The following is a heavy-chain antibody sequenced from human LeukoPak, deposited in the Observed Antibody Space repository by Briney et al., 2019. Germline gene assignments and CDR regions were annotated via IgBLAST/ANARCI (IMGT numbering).Heavy chain of an antibody. V-gene: IGHV7-4-1*02. D-gene: IGHD2-15*01. CDR2: INTNTGNP. J-gene: IGHJ6*03. CDR3: ARDAGIEAYMDV. Sequence: ASVKVSCKASGYTFTSYGFSWVRQAPGQGLEWMGWINTNTGNPTYAQGFTGRFIFSLDTSVSTAFLQITSLKAEDTAVYYCARDAGIEAYMDVWGKGTTVTVSS. CDR1: GYTFTSYG.